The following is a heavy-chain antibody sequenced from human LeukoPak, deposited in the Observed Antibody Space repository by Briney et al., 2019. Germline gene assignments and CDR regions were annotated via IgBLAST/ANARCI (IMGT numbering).Heavy chain of an antibody. CDR1: GFTFSNYW. CDR2: IKEDGSEK. J-gene: IGHJ4*02. V-gene: IGHV3-7*01. CDR3: ARHPHFDY. Sequence: PGESLRLSCAASGFTFSNYWMSWVRQAPGKGLEWVANIKEDGSEKAYVNSVKGRFTISGDDTENSLYLQMSSLRAEDTAVYYCARHPHFDYWGQGTLVTVSS.